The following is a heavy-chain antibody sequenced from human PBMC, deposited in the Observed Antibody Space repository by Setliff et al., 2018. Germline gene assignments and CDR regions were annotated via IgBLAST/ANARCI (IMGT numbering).Heavy chain of an antibody. CDR1: GFNFGNYA. CDR2: ISGSGGFI. V-gene: IGHV3-23*01. J-gene: IGHJ4*02. CDR3: VKTGIGYDYFDH. D-gene: IGHD5-12*01. Sequence: LRLSCAASGFNFGNYAMTWVRQAPGKGLHWVSSISGSGGFIYAADTAKGRFTISRDNSKNTVFLQMNSLRGEDTALYYCVKTGIGYDYFDHCGQGTLVTVSS.